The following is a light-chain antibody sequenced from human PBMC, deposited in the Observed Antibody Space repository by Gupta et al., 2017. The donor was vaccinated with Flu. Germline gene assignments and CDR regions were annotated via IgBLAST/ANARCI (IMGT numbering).Light chain of an antibody. CDR3: QVWDISSDHGV. J-gene: IGLJ3*02. V-gene: IGLV3-21*01. Sequence: GKTARITGEGNNIGSKDVHWYQQKPGQAPMLVVYNDRDRPSGIPERISGSNSGNTATLTISRVEAGDEADYYCQVWDISSDHGVFGGGTKLTVL. CDR1: NIGSKD. CDR2: NDR.